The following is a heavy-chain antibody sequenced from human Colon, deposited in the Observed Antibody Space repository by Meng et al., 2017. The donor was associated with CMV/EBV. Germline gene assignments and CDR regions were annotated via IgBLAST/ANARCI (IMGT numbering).Heavy chain of an antibody. Sequence: ESLKISCAASGFTFDDYAMHWVRQPPGKEPEWIGSIYYRGSTHYNPSLKSRVTISPDTSKNQFSLKLRSLTAADTAVYFCAGERTLGATDYWGQGTLVTVSS. CDR3: AGERTLGATDY. J-gene: IGHJ4*02. CDR1: GFTFDDYA. CDR2: IYYRGST. D-gene: IGHD1-26*01. V-gene: IGHV4-38-2*01.